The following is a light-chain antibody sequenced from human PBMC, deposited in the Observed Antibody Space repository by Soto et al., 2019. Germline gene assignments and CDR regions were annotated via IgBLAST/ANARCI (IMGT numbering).Light chain of an antibody. J-gene: IGKJ2*01. CDR1: QTIIFY. CDR3: QQSYTTPIYS. CDR2: AAS. V-gene: IGKV1-39*01. Sequence: DIQMTQSPSSLSASVGDRVTITCRASQTIIFYLNWYQQKPGKAPKLLIYAASNLQSGVPSRFSGSGSGTDFTLTISGLQPEDFATYFCQQSYTTPIYSFGQGTKLEIK.